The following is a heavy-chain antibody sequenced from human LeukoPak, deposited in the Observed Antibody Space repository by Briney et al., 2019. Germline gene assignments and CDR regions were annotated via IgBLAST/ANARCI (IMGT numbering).Heavy chain of an antibody. D-gene: IGHD2-2*01. CDR3: ASSPQLATTFDY. CDR2: IYYSGST. CDR1: GGSISSTTYY. Sequence: SETLSLTCTVSGGSISSTTYYWSWIRQPPGKGLEWIGYIYYSGSTNYNPSLKSRVTISVDTSKNQFSLKLSSVTAADTAVYYCASSPQLATTFDYWGQGTLVTVSS. V-gene: IGHV4-61*01. J-gene: IGHJ4*02.